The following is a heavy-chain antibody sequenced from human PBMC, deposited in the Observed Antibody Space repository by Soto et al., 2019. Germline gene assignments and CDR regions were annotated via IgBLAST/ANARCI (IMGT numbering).Heavy chain of an antibody. J-gene: IGHJ6*03. CDR1: GFTFSSYA. Sequence: GGSLRLSCAASGFTFSSYAMHWVRQAPGKGLEWVAVISYDGSNKYYADSVKGRFTISRDNSKNTLYLQMNSLRAEDEAVYYCARDHSGYDYFYSYYMDVWGKGTPVTVSS. CDR3: ARDHSGYDYFYSYYMDV. V-gene: IGHV3-30*04. D-gene: IGHD5-12*01. CDR2: ISYDGSNK.